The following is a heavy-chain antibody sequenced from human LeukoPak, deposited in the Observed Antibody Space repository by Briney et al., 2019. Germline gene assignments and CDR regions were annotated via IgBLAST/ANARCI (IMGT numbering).Heavy chain of an antibody. J-gene: IGHJ6*03. Sequence: ASVKVSCKASGYTFTSYDINWVRQATGQGLEWMGWMNPNSGNTGYAQKFQGRVTITRNTSISTAYMELSSLRSEDTAVYYCARGGGIAVAGTFGYYYYYMDVWGKGTTVTVSS. V-gene: IGHV1-8*03. D-gene: IGHD6-19*01. CDR3: ARGGGIAVAGTFGYYYYYMDV. CDR2: MNPNSGNT. CDR1: GYTFTSYD.